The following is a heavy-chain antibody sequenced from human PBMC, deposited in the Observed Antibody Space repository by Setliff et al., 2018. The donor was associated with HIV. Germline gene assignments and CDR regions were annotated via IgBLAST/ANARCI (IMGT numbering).Heavy chain of an antibody. CDR2: IYPGDSDT. D-gene: IGHD1-26*01. CDR1: GYRFTSYW. Sequence: GESLKISCKAGGYRFTSYWIGWVRQMPGKGLEWMAIIYPGDSDTKYSPSFQGQVIISADKSINTAYLQWSSLKSEDTAVYYCASRESGELRWSGRRGTRGYYYHMDVWGMGTTVTVSS. V-gene: IGHV5-51*01. J-gene: IGHJ6*03. CDR3: ASRESGELRWSGRRGTRGYYYHMDV.